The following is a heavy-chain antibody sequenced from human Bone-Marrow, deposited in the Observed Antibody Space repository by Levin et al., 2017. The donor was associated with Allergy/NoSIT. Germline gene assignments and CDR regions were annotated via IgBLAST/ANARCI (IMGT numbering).Heavy chain of an antibody. CDR3: ARKMVRGVDDPFDM. D-gene: IGHD3-10*01. V-gene: IGHV3-74*01. CDR1: GFTLSSYW. CDR2: INSDGSST. Sequence: GESLKISCVASGFTLSSYWMHWVRQAPGKGLVWVSRINSDGSSTSYADSVKGRFTISRDNAKNTLYLQMNSLRAEDTAVYYCARKMVRGVDDPFDMWGQGTMVTVSS. J-gene: IGHJ3*02.